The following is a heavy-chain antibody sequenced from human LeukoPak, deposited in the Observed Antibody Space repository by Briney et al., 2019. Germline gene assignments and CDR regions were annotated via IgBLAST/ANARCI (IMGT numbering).Heavy chain of an antibody. CDR3: ARGEAARPPYYYYYMDV. D-gene: IGHD6-6*01. CDR2: IYPGDSDT. J-gene: IGHJ6*03. V-gene: IGHV5-51*01. Sequence: TGESLKISCKGSGYSFTSYWIGWVRQMPGKGLEWMGIIYPGDSDTRYSPSFQGQVTISADKSISTAYLQWSSLKASDTAMYYCARGEAARPPYYYYYMDVWGKGTTVTVSS. CDR1: GYSFTSYW.